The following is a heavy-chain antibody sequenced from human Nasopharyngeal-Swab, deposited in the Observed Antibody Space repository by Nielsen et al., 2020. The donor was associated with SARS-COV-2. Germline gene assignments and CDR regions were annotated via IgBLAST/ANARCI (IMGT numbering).Heavy chain of an antibody. CDR3: ARSYTFDI. J-gene: IGHJ3*02. D-gene: IGHD1-14*01. Sequence: GESLKISCAASGFTFSRYDMNWVRQAPGKGLEWVASIVSSSSSIFYADSVKGRFTISRDNAKNSLYLQMNSLRAGDTAVYYCARSYTFDIWGQGTMVTVSS. V-gene: IGHV3-21*03. CDR2: IVSSSSSI. CDR1: GFTFSRYD.